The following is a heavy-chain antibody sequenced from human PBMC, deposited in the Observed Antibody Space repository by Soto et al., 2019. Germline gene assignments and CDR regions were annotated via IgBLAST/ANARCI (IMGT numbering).Heavy chain of an antibody. Sequence: QVQLVESGGGVVQPGRSLRLSCAVSGFIFKNYALNWVRQAPGKGLEWVASITRDGYNKYYADSVKGRFTISRDNSKNSLRLQRTALRVEDSSFSYCTKSSGGSSSVGRYYWGPGTLVTVSS. CDR3: TKSSGGSSSVGRYY. J-gene: IGHJ4*02. CDR2: ITRDGYNK. V-gene: IGHV3-30*04. D-gene: IGHD6-6*01. CDR1: GFIFKNYA.